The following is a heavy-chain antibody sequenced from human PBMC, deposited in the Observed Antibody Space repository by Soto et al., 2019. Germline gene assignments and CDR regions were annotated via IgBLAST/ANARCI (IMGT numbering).Heavy chain of an antibody. D-gene: IGHD1-7*01. J-gene: IGHJ6*02. V-gene: IGHV3-30-3*01. CDR1: GFTFSSYA. CDR2: ISYDGSNK. Sequence: QVQLVESGGGVVQPGRSLRLSCAASGFTFSSYAMHWVRQAPGKGLEWVAVISYDGSNKYYADSVKGRFTISRDNSKNTLYLQMNSLRAEDTAVYYCARSETGTTYYGMDVWGQGTTVTVSS. CDR3: ARSETGTTYYGMDV.